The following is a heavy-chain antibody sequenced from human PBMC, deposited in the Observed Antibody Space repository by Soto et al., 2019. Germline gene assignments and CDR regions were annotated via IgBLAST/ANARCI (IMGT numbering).Heavy chain of an antibody. J-gene: IGHJ5*02. Sequence: QVQLVQSGSEEKKPGATVKVSCKASGYTFLNYAIDWVRQAPGQRLEWMGWINAGNGNTKYSQKFLGRVTITRDTSASTAYMELSSLRSEDTAVYYCARGFPLGFDPWGQGTLVTVSS. V-gene: IGHV1-3*05. CDR1: GYTFLNYA. D-gene: IGHD3-3*01. CDR2: INAGNGNT. CDR3: ARGFPLGFDP.